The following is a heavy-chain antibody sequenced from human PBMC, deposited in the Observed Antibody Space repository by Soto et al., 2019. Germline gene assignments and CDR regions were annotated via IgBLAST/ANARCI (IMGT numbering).Heavy chain of an antibody. CDR3: VRDLALMADY. CDR1: GFNLSTYG. CDR2: ILYDGSKK. Sequence: GGSLRLSCVASGFNLSTYGIYWVRQAPGKGLQWVAQILYDGSKKHYADSVKGRFTITRDNSKNTVYLQMDSLRVDDTAMYYCVRDLALMADYWGQGTLVTVSS. J-gene: IGHJ4*02. D-gene: IGHD3-16*01. V-gene: IGHV3-30*03.